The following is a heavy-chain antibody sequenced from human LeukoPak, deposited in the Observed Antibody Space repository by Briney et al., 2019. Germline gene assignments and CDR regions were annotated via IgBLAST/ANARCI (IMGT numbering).Heavy chain of an antibody. J-gene: IGHJ4*02. CDR3: TGDCSSTSCYGY. V-gene: IGHV3-48*02. CDR1: GFTFSGYA. CDR2: ITSSSSSI. Sequence: PGGSLRLSCAASGFTFSGYAMSWVRQAPGKGLEWVSYITSSSSSIYYADSVKGRFTTSRDNAKNSLYLQMNSLRDEDTAVYYCTGDCSSTSCYGYWGQGTLVTVSP. D-gene: IGHD2-2*01.